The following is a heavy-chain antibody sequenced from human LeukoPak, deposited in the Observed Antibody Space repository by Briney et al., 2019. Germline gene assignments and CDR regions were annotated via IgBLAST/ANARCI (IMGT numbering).Heavy chain of an antibody. CDR1: GFTFNSYG. V-gene: IGHV3-30*18. CDR2: ISNDGYNK. J-gene: IGHJ4*02. CDR3: AKEWIRGVINY. Sequence: GGSLRLSCAASGFTFNSYGVHWVRQAPGEGLEWVAVISNDGYNKYYTDSVKGRFTISRDNSKNTLYLQMNGLRAEDTAVYYCAKEWIRGVINYWGQGTLVIVSS. D-gene: IGHD3-10*01.